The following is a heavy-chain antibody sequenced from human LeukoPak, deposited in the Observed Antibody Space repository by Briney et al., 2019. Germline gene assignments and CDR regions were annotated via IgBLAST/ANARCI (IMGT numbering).Heavy chain of an antibody. V-gene: IGHV3-23*01. CDR3: AKESPYSSNRLYYFDY. D-gene: IGHD2-21*01. CDR2: ISGSDGRL. J-gene: IGHJ4*02. Sequence: GGSLRLSCAASGFTFSNFAMSWVRQTPEKGLEGVSAISGSDGRLFYADSVRGRFTISIDNSKNTLSLQMNSLRADDTAVYFCAKESPYSSNRLYYFDYWGQGTLVTVSS. CDR1: GFTFSNFA.